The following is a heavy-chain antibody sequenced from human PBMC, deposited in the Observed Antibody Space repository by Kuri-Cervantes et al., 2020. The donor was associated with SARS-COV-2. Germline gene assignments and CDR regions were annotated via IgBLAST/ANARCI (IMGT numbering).Heavy chain of an antibody. CDR1: GFTFSSYA. CDR3: ARDWRTMIVEGVGY. V-gene: IGHV3-33*08. J-gene: IGHJ4*02. Sequence: LSLTCAASGFTFSSYAMHWVRQAPGKGLEWVAVIWYDGSNKYYADSVKGRFTISRDNSKNTLYLQMNSLRAEDTAVYYCARDWRTMIVEGVGYWGQGTLVTVSS. CDR2: IWYDGSNK. D-gene: IGHD3-22*01.